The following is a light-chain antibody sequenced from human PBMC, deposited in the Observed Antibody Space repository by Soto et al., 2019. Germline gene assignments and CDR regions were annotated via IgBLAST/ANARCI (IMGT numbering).Light chain of an antibody. V-gene: IGKV3-11*01. Sequence: EIVFTQSPATLSLSLGERATLSCRASQSVSSYLAWYQQKPGQAPRLLIYDASNRATGIPARFSGSGSGTDFTLTISSLEPEDFAVYYCQQRSNWPTFGGGTKVDIK. CDR1: QSVSSY. CDR2: DAS. J-gene: IGKJ4*01. CDR3: QQRSNWPT.